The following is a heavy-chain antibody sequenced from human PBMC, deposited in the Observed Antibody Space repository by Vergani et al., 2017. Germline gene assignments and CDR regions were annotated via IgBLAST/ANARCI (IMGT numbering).Heavy chain of an antibody. V-gene: IGHV3-23*01. CDR3: AKANPRNSGYDYLYYYHAMDV. CDR2: ISGSGGST. CDR1: GFTFNHYA. Sequence: EVQLLESGGDLVQPGGSLRLSCAASGFTFNHYAMNWVRQAPGKGLEWVSGISGSGGSTYDAGSVKGRFTISRDSSKNTLYLQMNSLSAEDTAVYYCAKANPRNSGYDYLYYYHAMDVWGQGTTVTVSS. J-gene: IGHJ6*02. D-gene: IGHD5-12*01.